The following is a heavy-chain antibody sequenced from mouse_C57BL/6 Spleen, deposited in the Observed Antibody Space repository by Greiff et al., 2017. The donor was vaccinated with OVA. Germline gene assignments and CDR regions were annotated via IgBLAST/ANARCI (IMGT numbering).Heavy chain of an antibody. CDR1: GYTFTSYW. J-gene: IGHJ1*03. V-gene: IGHV1-69*01. CDR3: AGRFRDSSGYWYFDV. CDR2: IDPSDSYT. Sequence: QVQLQQPGAELVMPGASVKLSCKASGYTFTSYWMHWVKQRPGQGLEWIGEIDPSDSYTNYNQKFKGKSTLTVDKSSSTAYMQLSSLTSEDSAVEGCAGRFRDSSGYWYFDVWGTGTTVTVSS. D-gene: IGHD3-2*01.